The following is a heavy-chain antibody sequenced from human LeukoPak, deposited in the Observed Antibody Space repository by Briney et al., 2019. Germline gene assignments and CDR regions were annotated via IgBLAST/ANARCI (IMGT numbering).Heavy chain of an antibody. D-gene: IGHD1-1*01. Sequence: KSGGSLRLSCAASGFTFSSYSMNWVRQAPGKGLEWVSSISSSSSSIYYADSVKGRFTISRDNAKNSLYLQMNSLRAEDTAVYYCAKRGENWNAFHIWGQGTMVTVSS. J-gene: IGHJ3*02. CDR1: GFTFSSYS. CDR3: AKRGENWNAFHI. V-gene: IGHV3-21*01. CDR2: ISSSSSSI.